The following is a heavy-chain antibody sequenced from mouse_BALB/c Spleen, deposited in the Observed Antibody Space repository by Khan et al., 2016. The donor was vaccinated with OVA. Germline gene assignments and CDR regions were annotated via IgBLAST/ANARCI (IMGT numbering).Heavy chain of an antibody. D-gene: IGHD2-14*01. CDR3: VRDGAYYWNDGWFAY. V-gene: IGHV1-4*01. J-gene: IGHJ3*01. CDR2: INPSNGYT. Sequence: QVQLQQSGAELARPGASVKMSCKASGYTFTSYTIPWIKLRPGQGLEWIGYINPSNGYTNYNQKFKDKATLTADKSSTTAYMQLSSLTSDDSAVYNCVRDGAYYWNDGWFAYWGQGTLVTVSA. CDR1: GYTFTSYT.